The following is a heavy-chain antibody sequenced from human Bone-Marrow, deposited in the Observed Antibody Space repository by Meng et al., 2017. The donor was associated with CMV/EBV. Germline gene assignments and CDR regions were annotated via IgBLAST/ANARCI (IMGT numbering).Heavy chain of an antibody. CDR3: ARDGEDIVVVPALMEKTGWFDP. J-gene: IGHJ5*02. Sequence: LSLTCAASGFTFSSYAMHWVRQAPGKGLEWVAVISYDGSNKYYADSVKGRFTISRDNSKNTLYLQMNSLRAEDTAVYYCARDGEDIVVVPALMEKTGWFDPWGQGTLVTVSS. CDR2: ISYDGSNK. V-gene: IGHV3-30-3*01. D-gene: IGHD2-2*01. CDR1: GFTFSSYA.